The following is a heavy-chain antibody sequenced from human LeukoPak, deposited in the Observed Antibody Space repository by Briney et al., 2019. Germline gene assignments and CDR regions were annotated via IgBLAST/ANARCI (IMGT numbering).Heavy chain of an antibody. CDR2: ISWNSGSI. CDR1: GFTFDDYA. Sequence: TGGSLRLSCAASGFTFDDYAMHWVRQAPGKGLEWVSGISWNSGSIDYADSVKGRFTISRDNAKNSLYLQMNSLKPEDTALYYCAKGNYGDLWGQGTLVTVSS. V-gene: IGHV3-9*01. D-gene: IGHD1-7*01. J-gene: IGHJ5*02. CDR3: AKGNYGDL.